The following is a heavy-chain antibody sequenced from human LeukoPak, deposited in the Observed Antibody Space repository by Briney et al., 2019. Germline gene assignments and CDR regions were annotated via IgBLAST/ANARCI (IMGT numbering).Heavy chain of an antibody. CDR1: GFTFSSYA. CDR3: AKDRYSYAFEYSDS. V-gene: IGHV3-30-3*01. Sequence: QPGGSLRLSCAASGFTFSSYAMHWVRQAPGKGLEWVAVISYDGSNEYYADSVKGRFTISRDNSKNTLSLQVSSLRTEDTAVYYCAKDRYSYAFEYSDSWGQGTLVTVSS. J-gene: IGHJ4*02. D-gene: IGHD5-18*01. CDR2: ISYDGSNE.